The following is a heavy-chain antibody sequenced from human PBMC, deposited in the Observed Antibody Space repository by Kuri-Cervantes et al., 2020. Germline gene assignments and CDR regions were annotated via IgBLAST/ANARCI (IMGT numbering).Heavy chain of an antibody. CDR1: GFTFSSYW. D-gene: IGHD6-13*01. CDR2: ISYDERNK. V-gene: IGHV3-30*05. CDR3: ARGAKGQPPWFDP. J-gene: IGHJ5*02. Sequence: GESLKISCAAPGFTFSSYWMGWVRQAPGKGLEWVAVISYDERNKYYADSVKGRFTISRDNSKNTLYLQMNSLRAEGTAMYYCARGAKGQPPWFDPWGQGTLVTVSS.